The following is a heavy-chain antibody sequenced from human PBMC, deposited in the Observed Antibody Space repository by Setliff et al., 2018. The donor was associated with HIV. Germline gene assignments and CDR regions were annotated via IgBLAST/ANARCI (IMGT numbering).Heavy chain of an antibody. Sequence: ASVKVSCKTSGYQFTDYFIHWVRQAPGQGLEWIGRINPGSGATNYPQKFQGRVTMTRDTSISTFYMEVTRLTSDDTAVYYCARSPRIGVAGEFEYWGQGTLVTVSS. CDR2: INPGSGAT. V-gene: IGHV1-2*06. CDR3: ARSPRIGVAGEFEY. D-gene: IGHD6-19*01. J-gene: IGHJ4*02. CDR1: GYQFTDYF.